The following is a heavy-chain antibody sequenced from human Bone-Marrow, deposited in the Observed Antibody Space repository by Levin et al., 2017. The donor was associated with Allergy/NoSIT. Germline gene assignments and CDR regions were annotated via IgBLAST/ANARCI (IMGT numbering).Heavy chain of an antibody. CDR1: GGSIGSYY. V-gene: IGHV4-59*01. J-gene: IGHJ3*02. Sequence: PSETLSLTCTVSGGSIGSYYWSWIRQPPGKGLEWIGYLYSGASTIYNPSLKSRVNISVDKSKNHLSLKLGSVTAADTAVYYCARALGGDASDIWGQGTMVTVSS. CDR2: LYSGAST. CDR3: ARALGGDASDI.